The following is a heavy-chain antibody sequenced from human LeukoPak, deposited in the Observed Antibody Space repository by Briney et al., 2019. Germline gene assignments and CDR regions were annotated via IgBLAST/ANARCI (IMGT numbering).Heavy chain of an antibody. D-gene: IGHD3-16*01. V-gene: IGHV4-59*01. Sequence: SETLSLTCTVSGVSISSYYWSWIRQPPGKGLECIGYIYYSGSTNYNPSLKSRVTISVDTSKNQFSLKLSSVTAADTAVYYCARDLGGDAFDIWGQGTMVTVSS. CDR1: GVSISSYY. CDR3: ARDLGGDAFDI. J-gene: IGHJ3*02. CDR2: IYYSGST.